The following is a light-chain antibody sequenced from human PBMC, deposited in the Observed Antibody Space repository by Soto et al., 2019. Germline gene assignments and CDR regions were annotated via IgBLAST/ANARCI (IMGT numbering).Light chain of an antibody. J-gene: IGLJ2*01. V-gene: IGLV1-40*01. CDR2: GNN. CDR3: QSYDTSLSVYVV. Sequence: QSVLTQPPSVSGAPGQRVTISCTGSSSNIGAGYDVHWYQQLPGTAPKLLIYGNNNRPSGVPDRFSGSKSDTSASLAISGLQAEDEAEYYCQSYDTSLSVYVVFGGGTKLTVL. CDR1: SSNIGAGYD.